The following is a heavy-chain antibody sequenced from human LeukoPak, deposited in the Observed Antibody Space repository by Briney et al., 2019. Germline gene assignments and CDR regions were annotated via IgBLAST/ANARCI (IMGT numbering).Heavy chain of an antibody. CDR3: ARDRYGTIDY. Sequence: SETLSLTCTVSGGSISSYYWSWIRQPPGKGLEWLGYIYYSGSTNYNPSLKSRVTMSVDTSKNQFSLKLSSVTAADTAVYYCARDRYGTIDYWGQGTLVTVSS. CDR1: GGSISSYY. D-gene: IGHD1-14*01. V-gene: IGHV4-59*12. CDR2: IYYSGST. J-gene: IGHJ4*02.